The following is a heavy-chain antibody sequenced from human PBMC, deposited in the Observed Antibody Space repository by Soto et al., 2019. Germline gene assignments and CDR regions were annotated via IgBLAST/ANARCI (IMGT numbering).Heavy chain of an antibody. CDR3: ARDRGSGSYYDGYYYYGMDV. Sequence: QVQLVESGGGVVQPGRSLRLSCAASGFSITYYAMHWVRQAPGKGLEWVAVISDDGNNKYYTDSVKGRFPISRDNAKNTFNLQMRGLRVEDTAVFYCARDRGSGSYYDGYYYYGMDVWGQVATVTVSS. J-gene: IGHJ6*02. V-gene: IGHV3-30-3*01. CDR1: GFSITYYA. D-gene: IGHD1-26*01. CDR2: ISDDGNNK.